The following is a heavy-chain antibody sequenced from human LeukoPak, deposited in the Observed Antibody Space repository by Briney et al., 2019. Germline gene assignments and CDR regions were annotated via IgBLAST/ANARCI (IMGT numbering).Heavy chain of an antibody. CDR2: ISGYNGNT. CDR3: AREYCSTTRCYMADY. D-gene: IGHD2-2*01. J-gene: IGHJ4*02. V-gene: IGHV1-18*04. CDR1: GYTFTDYN. Sequence: ASVKVSCKASGYTFTDYNLHWVRQAPGEGVEWMGWISGYNGNTNYAQKLQGRVTMTTDTSTSTAYMELRSLRSDDTAVYYCAREYCSTTRCYMADYWGQGTLVTVSS.